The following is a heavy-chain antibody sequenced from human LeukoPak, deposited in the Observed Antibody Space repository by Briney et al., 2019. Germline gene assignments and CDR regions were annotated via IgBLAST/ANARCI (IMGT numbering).Heavy chain of an antibody. J-gene: IGHJ4*02. CDR1: GFTFSSYS. CDR2: ISSSSSYI. CDR3: ARGAYDILTGRGDY. V-gene: IGHV3-21*01. D-gene: IGHD3-9*01. Sequence: GGSPRLSCAASGFTFSSYSMNWVRQAPGKGLEWVSSISSSSSYIYYADSVKGRFTISRDNAKNSLYLQMNSLRAEDTAVYYCARGAYDILTGRGDYWGQGTLVTVSS.